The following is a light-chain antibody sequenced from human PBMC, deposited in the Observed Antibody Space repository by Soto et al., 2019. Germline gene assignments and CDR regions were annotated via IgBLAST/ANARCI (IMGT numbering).Light chain of an antibody. CDR3: RSYTTISTLV. J-gene: IGLJ3*02. V-gene: IGLV2-14*01. CDR1: SSDVGAYNY. CDR2: EVS. Sequence: QSVLTHPASVPGSPGQSITISCNATSSDVGAYNYVSWYQQHPGKAPKVMIYEVSNRPSGVSNRFSGSKSGNTASLTISGLQAEDEADYYCRSYTTISTLVFGGGTKLTVL.